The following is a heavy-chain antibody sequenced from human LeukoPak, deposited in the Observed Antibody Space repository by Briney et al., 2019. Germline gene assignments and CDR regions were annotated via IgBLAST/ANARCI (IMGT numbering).Heavy chain of an antibody. V-gene: IGHV4-59*01. CDR1: GGSISTYY. J-gene: IGHJ4*02. Sequence: SETLSLTCTVSGGSISTYYWSWIRQPPGKGLEWIGYIYDSGSTNYNPSLKSRVTISVDTSKNHFSLKLSSVTAADTAVYYCARSGYCSRTGCYYFDYWGQGTLVTVSS. CDR2: IYDSGST. CDR3: ARSGYCSRTGCYYFDY. D-gene: IGHD2-2*03.